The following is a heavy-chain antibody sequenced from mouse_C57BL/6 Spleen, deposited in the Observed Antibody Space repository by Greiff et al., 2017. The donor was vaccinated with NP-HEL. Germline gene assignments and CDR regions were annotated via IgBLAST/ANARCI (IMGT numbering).Heavy chain of an antibody. D-gene: IGHD2-3*01. CDR3: ARGGYSGCAY. CDR1: GYTFTSYW. V-gene: IGHV1-55*01. J-gene: IGHJ3*01. CDR2: IYPGSGST. Sequence: QVQLPQPGADLVKPGASVKMSCKASGYTFTSYWITWVKQRPGQGLEWIGDIYPGSGSTSYNERFNNKATLTVDTSSSTAYMQLSSLTSADSAVYYCARGGYSGCAYWGQGTLVTVSA.